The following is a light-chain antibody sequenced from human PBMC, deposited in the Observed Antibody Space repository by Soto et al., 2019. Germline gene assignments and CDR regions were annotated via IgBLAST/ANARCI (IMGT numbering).Light chain of an antibody. CDR1: QSVSSY. CDR2: DAS. CDR3: QQRSNWPWT. J-gene: IGKJ1*01. Sequence: EIVLTQSPATLSFSRGERSTLSFRASQSVSSYLAWYQQKPGQAPRLLIYDASNRATGIPARFSGSGSGTDFTLTISSLEPEDFAVYYCQQRSNWPWTFGQGTKVDIK. V-gene: IGKV3-11*01.